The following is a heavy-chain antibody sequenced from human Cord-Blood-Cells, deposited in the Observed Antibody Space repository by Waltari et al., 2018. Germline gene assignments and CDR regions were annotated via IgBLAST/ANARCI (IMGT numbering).Heavy chain of an antibody. CDR3: AGGYGWSEPKSCFDP. Sequence: QVQLQQWGAGLLKPSETLALTCAVYGGSFSGYYGSWIRPLPGKGLEWVGEINQRGSDNYTPALKRRGTITFSESENQSSLKRSTGTAADATVYYCAGGYGWSEPKSCFDPWGQGTLVTVSS. D-gene: IGHD6-19*01. CDR2: INQRGSD. V-gene: IGHV4-34*01. J-gene: IGHJ5*02. CDR1: GGSFSGYY.